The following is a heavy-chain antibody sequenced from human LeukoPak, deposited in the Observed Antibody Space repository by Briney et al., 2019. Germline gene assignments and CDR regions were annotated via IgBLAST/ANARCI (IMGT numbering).Heavy chain of an antibody. Sequence: PSETLSLACTVSGGSISSYYWSWIRRPPGKGLEWIGYIYYSGSTNYNPSLKSRVTISVDTSKNQFSLKLSSVTAADTAVYYCARISRYYYYYYMDVWGKGTTVTVSS. J-gene: IGHJ6*03. CDR2: IYYSGST. CDR3: ARISRYYYYYYMDV. D-gene: IGHD6-13*01. CDR1: GGSISSYY. V-gene: IGHV4-59*01.